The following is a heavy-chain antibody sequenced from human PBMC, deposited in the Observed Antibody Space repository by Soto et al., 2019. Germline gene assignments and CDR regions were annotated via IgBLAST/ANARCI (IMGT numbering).Heavy chain of an antibody. CDR2: IYTGGET. D-gene: IGHD5-12*01. CDR1: GFTVGSNH. V-gene: IGHV3-53*04. Sequence: EVQLVESGGGLVQPGGSLRLSCAASGFTVGSNHMTWVRQAPGKGLEWVSVIYTGGETYYLDSVKGRFTISRHNSKNTMYLQMDNLRAEDTAVYYCAKESSAFDFRIYWGQGTLVTVSS. CDR3: AKESSAFDFRIY. J-gene: IGHJ4*02.